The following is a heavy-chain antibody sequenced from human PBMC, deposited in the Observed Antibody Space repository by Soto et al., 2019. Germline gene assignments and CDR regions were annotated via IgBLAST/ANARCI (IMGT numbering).Heavy chain of an antibody. CDR1: GYTFTSYY. Sequence: ASVKDSCKASGYTFTSYYMHCVRQAPGQGLEWMGIINPSGGSTSYAQKFQGRVTMTRDTSTSTVYMELSSLRSEDTAVYYCASSSGWEDAFDIWGQGTMVTVSS. CDR2: INPSGGST. J-gene: IGHJ3*02. CDR3: ASSSGWEDAFDI. V-gene: IGHV1-46*03. D-gene: IGHD6-19*01.